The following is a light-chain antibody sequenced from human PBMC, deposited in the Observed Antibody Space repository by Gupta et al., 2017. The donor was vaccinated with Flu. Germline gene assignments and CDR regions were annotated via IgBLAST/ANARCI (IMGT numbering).Light chain of an antibody. CDR2: EVS. CDR1: SSDVGGYNY. V-gene: IGLV2-14*01. Sequence: ALPQPASVSGSPGPSITISCTGTSSDVGGYNYVYWYQQHPGKSPKLMIYEVSNRPSGVSNRFAGSKSGNTASLTISGLQAEDEADYYCSSYTSSSTVVFGGGTKLTVL. J-gene: IGLJ2*01. CDR3: SSYTSSSTVV.